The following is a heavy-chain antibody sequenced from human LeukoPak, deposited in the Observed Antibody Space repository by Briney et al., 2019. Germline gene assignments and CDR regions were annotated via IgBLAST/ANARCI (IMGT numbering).Heavy chain of an antibody. CDR1: GFTFSDYY. CDR2: ISSSGSTI. Sequence: PGGSLRLSCAASGFTFSDYYMSWIRQASGKGLEWVSYISSSGSTIYYADSVKGRFTISRDNAKNSLYLQMNSLRAEDTAVYYCARSDSSGYYYSKTEYFQHWGQGTLVTVSS. CDR3: ARSDSSGYYYSKTEYFQH. J-gene: IGHJ1*01. V-gene: IGHV3-11*01. D-gene: IGHD3-22*01.